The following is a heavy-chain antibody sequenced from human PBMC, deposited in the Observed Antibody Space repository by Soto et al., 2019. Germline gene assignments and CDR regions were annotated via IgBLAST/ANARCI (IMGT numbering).Heavy chain of an antibody. V-gene: IGHV1-18*01. CDR1: GYTFTSYG. CDR3: ARGLYSSGWSIYYYYGMDV. CDR2: ISAYNGNT. Sequence: QVQLVQSGAEVKKPGASVKVSCKASGYTFTSYGISWVRQAPGQGLEWMGWISAYNGNTNYAQKLQGRATMTTDTSTSTAYMELRSLRSDDTAVYYCARGLYSSGWSIYYYYGMDVWGQGTTVTVSS. J-gene: IGHJ6*02. D-gene: IGHD6-19*01.